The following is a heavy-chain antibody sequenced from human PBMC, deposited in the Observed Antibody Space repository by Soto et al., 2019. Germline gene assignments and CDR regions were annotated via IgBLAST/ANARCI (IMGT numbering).Heavy chain of an antibody. D-gene: IGHD3-22*01. Sequence: QVQLVQSGAEVKKPGSSVKVSCKASGGTFSSYAISWVRQAPGQGLEWMGGFIPIFGTANYAQKFQGRVTITADESTSTAYMELSSLRSEDTAVYYCASQYYDSSGYYYNWFDPWGQGTLVTVSS. CDR1: GGTFSSYA. J-gene: IGHJ5*02. CDR2: FIPIFGTA. CDR3: ASQYYDSSGYYYNWFDP. V-gene: IGHV1-69*01.